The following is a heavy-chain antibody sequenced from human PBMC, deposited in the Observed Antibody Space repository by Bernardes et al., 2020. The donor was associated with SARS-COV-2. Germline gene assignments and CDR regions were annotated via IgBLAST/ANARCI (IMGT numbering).Heavy chain of an antibody. Sequence: ASVKVSCKASGYTFTSYGISWVRQAPGQGLEWMGWISAYNGNTNYAQKLQGRVTMTTDTSTSTAYMELRSLRSDDTAVYYCARDPHIVVVPAEEGYGWFDPWGQGTLVTVSS. J-gene: IGHJ5*02. V-gene: IGHV1-18*04. CDR3: ARDPHIVVVPAEEGYGWFDP. CDR2: ISAYNGNT. CDR1: GYTFTSYG. D-gene: IGHD2-2*01.